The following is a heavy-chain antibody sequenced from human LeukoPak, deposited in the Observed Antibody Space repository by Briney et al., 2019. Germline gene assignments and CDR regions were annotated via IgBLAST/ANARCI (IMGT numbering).Heavy chain of an antibody. CDR1: GFTFSSYN. CDR3: ARVNKRGDFWSS. CDR2: ISSSSSYI. V-gene: IGHV3-21*01. J-gene: IGHJ4*02. D-gene: IGHD3-3*01. Sequence: GGSLRLSCAASGFTFSSYNFNWVRQAPGKGLEWVSSISSSSSYIYYTDSVKGRFTISRDNAKNSLYLQMNSLRAEDTAVYYCARVNKRGDFWSSWGQGTLVTVSS.